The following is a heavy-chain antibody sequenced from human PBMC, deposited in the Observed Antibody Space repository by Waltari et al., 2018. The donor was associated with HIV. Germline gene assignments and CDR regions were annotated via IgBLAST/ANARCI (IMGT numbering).Heavy chain of an antibody. V-gene: IGHV4-39*07. Sequence: QLQLQESGPGLVKPSETLSLTCTVSGGSISSSSYYWGWIRQPPGKELEWIGSIYYSGSTYYNPSLKSRVTISVDTSKNQFSLKLSSVTAADTAVYYCAGVTYYYDSSGAPFDYWGQGTLVTVSS. CDR1: GGSISSSSYY. J-gene: IGHJ4*02. CDR2: IYYSGST. D-gene: IGHD3-22*01. CDR3: AGVTYYYDSSGAPFDY.